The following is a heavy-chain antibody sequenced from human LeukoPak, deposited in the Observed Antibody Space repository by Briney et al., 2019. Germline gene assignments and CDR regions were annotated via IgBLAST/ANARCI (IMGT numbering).Heavy chain of an antibody. D-gene: IGHD3-10*01. CDR3: Y. CDR2: INADNGNT. J-gene: IGHJ4*02. Sequence: ASVKVSFKASGFTFTNYAMHWVRQAPGQRLEWMAWINADNGNTKYSPKFQGRVTITRDTSASTVYYCAREWVWLGESRYFSYWGQGTLVTVSS. CDR1: GFTFTNYA. V-gene: IGHV1-3*01.